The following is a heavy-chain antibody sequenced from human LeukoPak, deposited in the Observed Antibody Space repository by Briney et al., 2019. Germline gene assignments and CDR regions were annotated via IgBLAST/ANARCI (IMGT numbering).Heavy chain of an antibody. CDR3: ARDLGGYDYEAGFAY. V-gene: IGHV1-2*02. CDR1: GYTFTGYY. J-gene: IGHJ4*02. CDR2: VNPNSGGT. Sequence: GASVKVSCKASGYTFTGYYMHWVRQAPGQGLEWMGWVNPNSGGTNYAQKFQGRVTMTRDTSISTAYMELSRLRSDDTAVYYCARDLGGYDYEAGFAYWGQGTLVTVSS. D-gene: IGHD5-12*01.